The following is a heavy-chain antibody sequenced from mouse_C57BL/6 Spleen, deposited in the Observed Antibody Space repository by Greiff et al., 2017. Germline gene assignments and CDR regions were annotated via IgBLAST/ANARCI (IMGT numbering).Heavy chain of an antibody. J-gene: IGHJ4*01. CDR2: IWSDGSP. Sequence: QVQLQQSGPGLVAPSQSLSITCTVSGFSLTSYGVHWVRQTPGKGLEWLVVIWSDGSPTYNSDLISRLSISNDNSKSQVFLKMNGLQTDDTAMYYCSIDYYAMDYWGQGTSVTVSS. CDR3: SIDYYAMDY. V-gene: IGHV2-6*03. CDR1: GFSLTSYG.